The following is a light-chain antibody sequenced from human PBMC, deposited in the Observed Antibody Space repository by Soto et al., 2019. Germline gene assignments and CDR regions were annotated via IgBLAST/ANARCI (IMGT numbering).Light chain of an antibody. CDR3: AAWDDSLSGHVV. J-gene: IGLJ2*01. Sequence: QLMLTQPPSASGTPGQRVTISCSGSSSNIGSNYVYWYQQLPGTAPKLLIYSNNQRPSGVPDRFSGSKSGTSASLAISGLRSEDEADYYCAAWDDSLSGHVVFGGGTKLTVL. CDR2: SNN. CDR1: SSNIGSNY. V-gene: IGLV1-47*02.